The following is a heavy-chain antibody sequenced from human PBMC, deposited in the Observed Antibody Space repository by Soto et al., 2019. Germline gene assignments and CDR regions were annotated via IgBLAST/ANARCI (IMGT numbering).Heavy chain of an antibody. D-gene: IGHD3-22*01. V-gene: IGHV1-18*01. CDR3: ARDYYYDSSGLDWFDP. CDR1: GYTFTSYG. Sequence: XSVKVCFKASGYTFTSYGISWVRQAPGQGLEWMGWISAYNGNTNYAQKLQGRVTMTTDTSTSTAYMELRSLRSDDTAVYYCARDYYYDSSGLDWFDPWGQGTLVTVSS. J-gene: IGHJ5*02. CDR2: ISAYNGNT.